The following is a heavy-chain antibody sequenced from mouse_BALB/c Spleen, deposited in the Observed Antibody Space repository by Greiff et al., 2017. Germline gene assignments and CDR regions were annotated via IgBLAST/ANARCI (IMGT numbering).Heavy chain of an antibody. CDR3: ARREVRGYSGLAY. J-gene: IGHJ3*01. Sequence: EVQGVESGPGLVKPSQSLSLTCTVTGYSFTSDYACNWIRQFPGNKLEWMGYISYSGSTSYNPSLKSRTAITRDTSKNQFFLQLNSVTTEDTAAYYCARREVRGYSGLAYWGQGTLVTVSA. V-gene: IGHV3-2*02. CDR2: ISYSGST. D-gene: IGHD2-14*01. CDR1: GYSFTSDYA.